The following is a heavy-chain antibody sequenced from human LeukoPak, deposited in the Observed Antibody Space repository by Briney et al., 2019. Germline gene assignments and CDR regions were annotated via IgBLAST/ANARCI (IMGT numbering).Heavy chain of an antibody. CDR1: GFTFSSYA. V-gene: IGHV3-30*04. CDR3: ARFIAVAGHDY. D-gene: IGHD6-19*01. CDR2: ISYDGSNK. J-gene: IGHJ4*02. Sequence: PGGSLRLSCAASGFTFSSYAMHWVRQAPGKGLEWMAVISYDGSNKYYADSVKGRFTISRDNAKNSLYLQMNSLRAEDTAVYYCARFIAVAGHDYWGQGTLVTVSS.